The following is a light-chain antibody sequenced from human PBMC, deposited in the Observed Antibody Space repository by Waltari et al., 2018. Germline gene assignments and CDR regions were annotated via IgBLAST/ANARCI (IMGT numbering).Light chain of an antibody. Sequence: IKITKSTSTLSASTGERITITCRASQTISSYLAWYQQKPGKAPKLLIYGASTLESGVPSRFSGSQSGTDFTLTISCLQSEDFAVYYCQQYNTYPLTFGGGTKVEI. J-gene: IGKJ4*01. V-gene: IGKV1-8*01. CDR3: QQYNTYPLT. CDR2: GAS. CDR1: QTISSY.